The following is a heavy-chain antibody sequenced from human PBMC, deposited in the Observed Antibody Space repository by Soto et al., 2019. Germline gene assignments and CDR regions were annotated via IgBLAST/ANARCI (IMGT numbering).Heavy chain of an antibody. CDR2: IYYSGST. CDR1: GGSISSSSYY. D-gene: IGHD3-22*01. Sequence: SETLSLTCTVSGGSISSSSYYWGWIRQPPGKGLEWIGSIYYSGSTYYNPSLKSRVTISVDTYKNQFSLKLSSVTAADTAVYYCAILGIDSSGYYYAFDIWGQGTMVTVSS. J-gene: IGHJ3*02. CDR3: AILGIDSSGYYYAFDI. V-gene: IGHV4-39*01.